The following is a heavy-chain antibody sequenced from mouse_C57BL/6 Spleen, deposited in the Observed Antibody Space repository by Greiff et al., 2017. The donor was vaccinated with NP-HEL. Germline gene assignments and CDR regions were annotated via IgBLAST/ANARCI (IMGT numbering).Heavy chain of an antibody. J-gene: IGHJ1*03. Sequence: QVHVKQSGAELARPGASVKMSCKASGYTFTSYTMHWVKQRPGQGLEWIGYINPSRGYTKYNQKFKDKATLTADKSSSTAYMQLSSLTSEDSAVYYCANYYGSSYDWYFDVWGTGTTVTVSS. CDR2: INPSRGYT. CDR3: ANYYGSSYDWYFDV. V-gene: IGHV1-4*01. D-gene: IGHD1-1*01. CDR1: GYTFTSYT.